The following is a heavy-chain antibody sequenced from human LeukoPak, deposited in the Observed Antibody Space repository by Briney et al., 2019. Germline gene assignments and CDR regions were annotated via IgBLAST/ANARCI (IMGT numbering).Heavy chain of an antibody. Sequence: ASVKVSCKASAYTFTTYAMLWVGQPPGQRLEWMGWINAGNGNTKYSKKFQGRVTITRDTSASTAYKELSSLRSEDTAVYYCARAHAWYGSRDYWGQGTLVTVSS. V-gene: IGHV1-3*01. CDR1: AYTFTTYA. CDR2: INAGNGNT. J-gene: IGHJ4*02. CDR3: ARAHAWYGSRDY. D-gene: IGHD6-13*01.